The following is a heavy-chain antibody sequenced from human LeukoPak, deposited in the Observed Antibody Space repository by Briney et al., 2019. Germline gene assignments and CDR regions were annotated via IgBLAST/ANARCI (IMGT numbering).Heavy chain of an antibody. V-gene: IGHV3-23*01. J-gene: IGHJ4*02. Sequence: TGGSQTLVCAASGFTFSSYAMSWVRQAPGKGLEWVSAISGSGGSTYYADSVKGRFTMSRDNSKNTLYLQMNSLRAEDTAVYYCANPPVTRPFGYWGQATVVSVSS. CDR1: GFTFSSYA. D-gene: IGHD4-17*01. CDR2: ISGSGGST. CDR3: ANPPVTRPFGY.